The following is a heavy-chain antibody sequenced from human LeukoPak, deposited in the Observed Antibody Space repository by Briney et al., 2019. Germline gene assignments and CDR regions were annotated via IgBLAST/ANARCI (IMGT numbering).Heavy chain of an antibody. D-gene: IGHD3-10*01. CDR1: GFTFSTYW. CDR2: IKPDGSEK. Sequence: GGSLRLSCAASGFTFSTYWMGWVRQAPGKGLEWVAKIKPDGSEKDHVDSVKGRFTISRDNAKNSLYLQMNSLRAEDTAVYYCARDGSRITMVRGGRPYFDYWGQGTLVTVSS. CDR3: ARDGSRITMVRGGRPYFDY. J-gene: IGHJ4*02. V-gene: IGHV3-7*01.